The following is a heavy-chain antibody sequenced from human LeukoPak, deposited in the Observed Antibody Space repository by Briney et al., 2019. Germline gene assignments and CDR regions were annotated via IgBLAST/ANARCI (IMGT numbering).Heavy chain of an antibody. CDR2: INTNTGNP. V-gene: IGHV7-4-1*02. D-gene: IGHD3-9*01. CDR3: ARVDLEDPERYFGL. CDR1: GYTFTSYA. J-gene: IGHJ2*01. Sequence: GASVKVSCKASGYTFTSYAMNWVRQAPGQGLEWMGWINTNTGNPTYAQGFTGRFVFSLDTSVSTAYLQISSLKAEDTAVYYCARVDLEDPERYFGLWGRGTLVTVSS.